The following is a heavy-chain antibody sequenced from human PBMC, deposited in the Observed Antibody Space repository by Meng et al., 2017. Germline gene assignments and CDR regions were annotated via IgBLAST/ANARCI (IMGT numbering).Heavy chain of an antibody. J-gene: IGHJ4*02. V-gene: IGHV3-74*01. D-gene: IGHD1-26*01. CDR2: ISVDGSET. Sequence: VLLVGSGGGLVQPGGSLRLSCAASGFTFSSYWMHWVRQGPGEGLVWVATISVDGSETYYADAVKGRFTISRDNAKNTLYLQMNSLRPEDTAVYYCSRVQVGAPNDYWGQGTLVTVSS. CDR3: SRVQVGAPNDY. CDR1: GFTFSSYW.